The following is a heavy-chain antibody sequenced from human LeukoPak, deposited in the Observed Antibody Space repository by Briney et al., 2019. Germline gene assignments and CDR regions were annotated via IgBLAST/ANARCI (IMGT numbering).Heavy chain of an antibody. Sequence: SETLSLTCTVSGGSISSYYWTWIRQPPGKGLEWIGYVYYSGSTNYNPSLKSRVTISVDTSKNQFSLKLSSVTAADTAVYYCAIFDFPIDYWGQGTLVTVSS. V-gene: IGHV4-59*01. CDR1: GGSISSYY. D-gene: IGHD3-9*01. CDR3: AIFDFPIDY. CDR2: VYYSGST. J-gene: IGHJ4*02.